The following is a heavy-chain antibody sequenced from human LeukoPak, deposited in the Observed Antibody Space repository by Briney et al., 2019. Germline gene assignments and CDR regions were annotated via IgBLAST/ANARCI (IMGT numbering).Heavy chain of an antibody. J-gene: IGHJ5*02. CDR2: ISYDGNNK. CDR1: GFTFAIYA. CDR3: ARDRMGSGWYNWLVP. D-gene: IGHD6-19*01. Sequence: GGSLRLSCAASGFTFAIYAMHWVRQAPGKGLEWGAVISYDGNNKYYADSVKGRFTISRDNSKNTLYLQMNSLRAEDTAVYYCARDRMGSGWYNWLVPWGQGTLVTVAS. V-gene: IGHV3-30-3*01.